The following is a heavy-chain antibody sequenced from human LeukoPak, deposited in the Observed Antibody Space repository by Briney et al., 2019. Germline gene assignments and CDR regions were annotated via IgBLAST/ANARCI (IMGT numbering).Heavy chain of an antibody. CDR1: GYRLTDNW. V-gene: IGHV5-51*01. CDR3: ARHYYYGSGTYYNPTGRFDP. CDR2: IYPGDSDT. J-gene: IGHJ5*02. Sequence: GESLKISCKISGYRLTDNWIGWVRQVPGKGLEWMGLIYPGDSDTRYSPSFQGQVTISADKSISTAYLQWSSLKASDTAMYYCARHYYYGSGTYYNPTGRFDPWGQGTLVTVSS. D-gene: IGHD3-10*01.